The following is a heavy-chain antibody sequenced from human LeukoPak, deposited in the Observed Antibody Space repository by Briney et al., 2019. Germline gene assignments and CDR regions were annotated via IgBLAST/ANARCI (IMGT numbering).Heavy chain of an antibody. V-gene: IGHV4-59*01. D-gene: IGHD2-21*02. CDR1: GGSISSYY. Sequence: SETLSLTCTVSGGSISSYYWSWIRQPPGKGLEWIGYIYYSGSTNYNPSLKSRVTISVDTSKNQFSLKLSSVTAADTAVYYCARGVTHFDYWGQGTLVTVSS. J-gene: IGHJ4*02. CDR3: ARGVTHFDY. CDR2: IYYSGST.